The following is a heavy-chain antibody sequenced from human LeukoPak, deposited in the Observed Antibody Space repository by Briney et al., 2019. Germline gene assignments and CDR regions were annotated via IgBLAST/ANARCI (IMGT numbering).Heavy chain of an antibody. CDR2: MSPESGDT. J-gene: IGHJ5*02. CDR3: ARTNYDDAFDP. Sequence: ASVKVSCKASGYTFTGYYIHWVRQAPGQGLEWMGWMSPESGDTTIAQKFQGRVSMTRDASITTAYMELSSLTSDDTAVYFCARTNYDDAFDPWGQGTLVTVSS. D-gene: IGHD3-3*01. CDR1: GYTFTGYY. V-gene: IGHV1-2*02.